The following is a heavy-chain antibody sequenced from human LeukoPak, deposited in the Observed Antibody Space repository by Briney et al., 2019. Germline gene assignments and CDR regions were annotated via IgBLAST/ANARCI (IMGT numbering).Heavy chain of an antibody. D-gene: IGHD3-10*01. CDR2: INHSGST. Sequence: SETLSLTCTVTGGSISSSSYYWGWIRQPPGKGLEWIGEINHSGSTNYNPSLKSRVTISVDTSKNQFSLKLSSVTAADTAVYYCARHSMVRGVSIYLDYWGQGTLVTVSS. J-gene: IGHJ4*02. V-gene: IGHV4-39*01. CDR1: GGSISSSSYY. CDR3: ARHSMVRGVSIYLDY.